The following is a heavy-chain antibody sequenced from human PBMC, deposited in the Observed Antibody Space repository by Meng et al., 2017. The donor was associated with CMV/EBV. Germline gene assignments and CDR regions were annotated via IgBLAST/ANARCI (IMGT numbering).Heavy chain of an antibody. CDR1: GGSSRSGDYD. V-gene: IGHV4-30-4*08. CDR2: IYYSGST. Sequence: QVQLEESCPGLVNPSQTVPLTCTVSGGSSRSGDYDWSWIRQPPGKGLEWIGYIYYSGSTYYNPSLKSRVTISVDTSKNQFSLKLSSVTAADTAVYYCARAQYSSSCDYWGQGTLVTVPS. J-gene: IGHJ4*02. CDR3: ARAQYSSSCDY. D-gene: IGHD6-13*01.